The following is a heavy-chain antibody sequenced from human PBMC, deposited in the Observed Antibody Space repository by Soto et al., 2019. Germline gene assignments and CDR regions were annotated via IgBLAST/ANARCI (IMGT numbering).Heavy chain of an antibody. CDR3: ARATCSSTSCYAWLVWFDP. D-gene: IGHD2-2*01. J-gene: IGHJ5*02. Sequence: QVQLQESGPGLVKPSETLSLTCTVSGVSISSYYWSWIRQPPGKGLEWIGYIYYSGSTKYNPYLKSRVTISVDTSKNQFSLKLSSVTAADTAVYYCARATCSSTSCYAWLVWFDPWGQGTLVTVSS. CDR2: IYYSGST. CDR1: GVSISSYY. V-gene: IGHV4-59*01.